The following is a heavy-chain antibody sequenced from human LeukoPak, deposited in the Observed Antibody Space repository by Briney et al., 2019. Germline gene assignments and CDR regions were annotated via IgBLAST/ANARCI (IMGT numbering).Heavy chain of an antibody. V-gene: IGHV4-61*02. CDR3: ARADARSRSWFDP. CDR2: IYTSGTT. J-gene: IGHJ5*02. Sequence: SETLSLTCTVSGGSISSGSYFWSWIRQPAGKGLEWIGRIYTSGTTDYKPSLKSRVTMSVDTSKNQFSLKPSFVTAADTAVYYCARADARSRSWFDPWGQGTLVTVSS. CDR1: GGSISSGSYF. D-gene: IGHD3-3*01.